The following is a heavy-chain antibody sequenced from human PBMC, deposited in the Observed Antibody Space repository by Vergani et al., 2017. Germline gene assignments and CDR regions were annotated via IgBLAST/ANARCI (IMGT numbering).Heavy chain of an antibody. Sequence: QVTLRESGPALVKPTQTLTLTCTFSGFSILTSEMCVSWIRQPPGKALEWLALIDWNDNKYFNTSLKTRLTISKDASKNQVVLTMTNMDPVDTATYYCARILRRGKSGYDIFHFGGQGILVTVAS. CDR1: GFSILTSEMC. J-gene: IGHJ4*02. V-gene: IGHV2-70*01. D-gene: IGHD5-12*01. CDR3: ARILRRGKSGYDIFHF. CDR2: IDWNDNK.